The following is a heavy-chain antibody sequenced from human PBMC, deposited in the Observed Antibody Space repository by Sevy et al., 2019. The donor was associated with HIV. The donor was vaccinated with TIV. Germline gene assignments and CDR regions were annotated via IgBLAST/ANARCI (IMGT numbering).Heavy chain of an antibody. CDR2: ISGSGDST. CDR1: GFTFSNYA. J-gene: IGHJ6*02. D-gene: IGHD2-2*01. Sequence: GGSLRLSCAASGFTFSNYAINWVRQAPGKGLEWVSRISGSGDSTFYADSVKGRSTISRDNSKKTVHVQMNSLRVEDMAVYYCAKVGVPADIDPFYYYAYGMDVWGHGTTVTVSS. CDR3: AKVGVPADIDPFYYYAYGMDV. V-gene: IGHV3-23*01.